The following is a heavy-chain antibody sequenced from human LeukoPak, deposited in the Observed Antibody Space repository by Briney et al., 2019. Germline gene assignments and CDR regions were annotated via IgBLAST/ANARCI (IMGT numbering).Heavy chain of an antibody. V-gene: IGHV1-46*01. D-gene: IGHD3-22*01. J-gene: IGHJ4*02. Sequence: ASVKVSFKASGYTFTGYYMHWVRQAPGQGLEWMGIINPSGGSTSYAQKFQGRVTMTRDMSTSTVYMELSSLRSEDTAVYYCARDLDQNYYDSSGYYYWGQGTLVTVSS. CDR2: INPSGGST. CDR1: GYTFTGYY. CDR3: ARDLDQNYYDSSGYYY.